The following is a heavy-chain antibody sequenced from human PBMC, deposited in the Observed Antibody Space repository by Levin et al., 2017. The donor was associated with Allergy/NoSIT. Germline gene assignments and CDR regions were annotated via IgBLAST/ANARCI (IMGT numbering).Heavy chain of an antibody. CDR3: ASTISDGDYAGAFDI. J-gene: IGHJ3*02. CDR1: GGTFSSYA. Sequence: SVKVSCKASGGTFSSYAISWVRQAPGQGLEWMGRIIPILGIANYAQKFQGRVTITADKSTSTAYMELSSLRSEDTAVYYCASTISDGDYAGAFDIWGQGTMVTVSS. CDR2: IIPILGIA. D-gene: IGHD4-17*01. V-gene: IGHV1-69*04.